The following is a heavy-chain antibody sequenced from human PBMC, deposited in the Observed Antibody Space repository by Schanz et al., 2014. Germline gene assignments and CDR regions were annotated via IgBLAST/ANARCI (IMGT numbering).Heavy chain of an antibody. CDR3: ARGGYSSGWYDRDIARFDY. CDR2: ISPYTGNT. Sequence: QVQLVQSGDEVKKPGASVKVSCKTSGYTFSDYGITWVRQAPGQGLQWMGWISPYTGNTNYAQKLQGRVTMTTDTSTGTAYMELRSLRSDDTAVYYCARGGYSSGWYDRDIARFDYWGQGTLVTVSS. CDR1: GYTFSDYG. D-gene: IGHD6-19*01. J-gene: IGHJ4*02. V-gene: IGHV1-18*01.